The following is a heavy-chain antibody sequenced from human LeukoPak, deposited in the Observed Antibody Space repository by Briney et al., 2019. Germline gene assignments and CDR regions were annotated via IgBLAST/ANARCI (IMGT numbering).Heavy chain of an antibody. J-gene: IGHJ4*02. CDR3: ARDDLGYCNGGSCYTLYDY. Sequence: GASVKVSCKASGYTFSGYGISWVRQAPGQRLEWMGWISAYNGNTNYVKKLQGRVTMTTDTSTTTAYMELRSLRSDDTAVYYCARDDLGYCNGGSCYTLYDYWGQGTLVTVSS. CDR1: GYTFSGYG. D-gene: IGHD2-15*01. CDR2: ISAYNGNT. V-gene: IGHV1-18*01.